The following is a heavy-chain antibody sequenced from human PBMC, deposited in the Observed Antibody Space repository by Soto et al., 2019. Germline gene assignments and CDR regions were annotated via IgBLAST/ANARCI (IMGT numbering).Heavy chain of an antibody. Sequence: EVQLVESGGGLVQPGGSLRLSCEASGFTFRNYDMHWVRQGTGKGLEWVSGISAAGDPDYADSVEGRFTISRENAQNSFFPQMNSLRVGDTAVYYCARTDRDFYGLDVWDQGTTVIVSS. CDR2: ISAAGDP. CDR3: ARTDRDFYGLDV. CDR1: GFTFRNYD. V-gene: IGHV3-13*05. J-gene: IGHJ6*02.